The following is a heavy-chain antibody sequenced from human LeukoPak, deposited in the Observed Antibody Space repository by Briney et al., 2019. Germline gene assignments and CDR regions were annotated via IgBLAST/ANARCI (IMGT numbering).Heavy chain of an antibody. CDR2: ISSSGSTI. CDR1: GFTFSSYE. Sequence: GGSLRLSCAASGFTFSSYEMNWVRQAPGKGLEWVSYISSSGSTIYYADSVKGRFTISRDNAKNSLYLQMNSLRAEDTAVYYCARAYPMRHFGHDAFDIWGQGTMVTVSS. D-gene: IGHD3-9*01. V-gene: IGHV3-48*03. J-gene: IGHJ3*02. CDR3: ARAYPMRHFGHDAFDI.